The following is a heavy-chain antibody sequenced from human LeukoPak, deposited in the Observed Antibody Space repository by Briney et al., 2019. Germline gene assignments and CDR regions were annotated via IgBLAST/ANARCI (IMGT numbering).Heavy chain of an antibody. CDR2: IYSGGAI. CDR1: GGGLSINN. Sequence: GGSLRLSCVDLGGGLSINNMSWVRQAPGKGLECVALIYSGGAIRYAASVKGRFTISRDNSRKTLYLQMNSLRAEDTAVYYCARKRGFGNYYYYGMDVWGQGTTVTVSS. CDR3: ARKRGFGNYYYYGMDV. V-gene: IGHV3-53*01. D-gene: IGHD3-10*01. J-gene: IGHJ6*02.